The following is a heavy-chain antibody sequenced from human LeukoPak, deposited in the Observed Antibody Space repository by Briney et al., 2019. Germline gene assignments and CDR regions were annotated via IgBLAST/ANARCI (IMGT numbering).Heavy chain of an antibody. CDR3: ARVRALSYYDSSGDLYYFDY. D-gene: IGHD3-22*01. CDR2: IHYSGSI. J-gene: IGHJ4*02. CDR1: GGSINSYY. V-gene: IGHV4-59*01. Sequence: SETLSLTCTVSGGSINSYYWSWLRQPPGKGLEWIGYIHYSGSIDYNPSLKSRVTISVDTSKNRFSLKLSSVTAADTAVYYCARVRALSYYDSSGDLYYFDYWGQGTLVTVSS.